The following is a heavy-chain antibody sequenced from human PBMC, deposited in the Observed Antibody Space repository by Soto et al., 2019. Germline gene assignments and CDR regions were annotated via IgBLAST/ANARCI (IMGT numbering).Heavy chain of an antibody. Sequence: PGESLKISFKGSGYSFTSYWIGWVRQMPGKGLEWMGIIYPGDSDTRYSPSFQGQVTISADKSISTAYLQWSSLKASDTAIYYCARLYDSSGPGVYYYGMDVWGQGTTVTVSS. D-gene: IGHD3-22*01. CDR2: IYPGDSDT. CDR1: GYSFTSYW. CDR3: ARLYDSSGPGVYYYGMDV. V-gene: IGHV5-51*01. J-gene: IGHJ6*02.